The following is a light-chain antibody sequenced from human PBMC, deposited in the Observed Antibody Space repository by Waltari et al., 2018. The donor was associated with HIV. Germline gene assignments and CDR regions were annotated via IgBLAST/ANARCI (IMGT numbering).Light chain of an antibody. V-gene: IGLV2-8*01. CDR1: SRDVGGYNY. J-gene: IGLJ3*02. CDR3: SSYAGSNNRWV. CDR2: EVS. Sequence: QSALTQPPSASGSPGQSVTISCTGTSRDVGGYNYVSWYQQHPGKAPKLMIYEVSKRPSGVPVRYVRSKSGSTAFLTVSGLQAEDEADYYCSSYAGSNNRWVFGGGTKLTVL.